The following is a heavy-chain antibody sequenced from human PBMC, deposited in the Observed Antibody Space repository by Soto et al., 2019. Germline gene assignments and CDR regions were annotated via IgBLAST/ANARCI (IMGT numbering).Heavy chain of an antibody. D-gene: IGHD4-17*01. CDR1: GAPIITDNYF. J-gene: IGHJ4*02. Sequence: NPSETLSVTCTFSGAPIITDNYFWVWIRQSPSRGLELIGSISYSGRTYDNPSLQSRVTISIDASKNQFSLKLTSVTTADTAVYYCARRRASDYGGNHHTYYFDRWGQGALVTVSS. V-gene: IGHV4-39*01. CDR2: ISYSGRT. CDR3: ARRRASDYGGNHHTYYFDR.